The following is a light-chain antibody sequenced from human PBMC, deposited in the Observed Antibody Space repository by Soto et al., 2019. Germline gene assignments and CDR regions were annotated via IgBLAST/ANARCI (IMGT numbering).Light chain of an antibody. J-gene: IGLJ2*01. Sequence: VLTQPPSASGTPGQRVTISCSGSSSNIGSNYVYWYHQLPGTAPKLLIYRNNQRPSGVPDRFSGSKSGTSASLAISGLRSEDEADYYCAAWDDSLSGVVFGGGTKLTVL. CDR2: RNN. CDR3: AAWDDSLSGVV. V-gene: IGLV1-47*01. CDR1: SSNIGSNY.